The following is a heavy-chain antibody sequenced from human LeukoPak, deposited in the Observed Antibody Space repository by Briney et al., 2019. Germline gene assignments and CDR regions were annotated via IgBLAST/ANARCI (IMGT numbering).Heavy chain of an antibody. CDR1: GGSIGTSNYY. CDR3: ARQSYDQDSSDY. D-gene: IGHD3-16*01. J-gene: IGHJ4*02. Sequence: PSETLSLTCTVSGGSIGTSNYYWGWIRQPPGKGLEWIGSIYYSGSTYYKPSLKSRVTISVDTSKSQFSLKLSSVTAADTAVYYCARQSYDQDSSDYWGQGTLVTVSS. V-gene: IGHV4-39*01. CDR2: IYYSGST.